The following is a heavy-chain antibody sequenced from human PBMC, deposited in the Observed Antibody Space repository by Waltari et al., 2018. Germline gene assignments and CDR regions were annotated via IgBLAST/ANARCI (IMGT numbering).Heavy chain of an antibody. J-gene: IGHJ5*02. CDR3: VRQVGTNWLDP. V-gene: IGHV5-51*01. CDR1: GYTLPNYW. Sequence: DVQLVQSGAEVKKPGESLKISCQVSGYTLPNYWFGWVRQLPGKGLEWMGIIYPGDSETTYSPSFEGRVTISVDKSTSTAYLQWSSLKASDTAMYYCVRQVGTNWLDPWGQGTQVTVSS. CDR2: IYPGDSET. D-gene: IGHD1-26*01.